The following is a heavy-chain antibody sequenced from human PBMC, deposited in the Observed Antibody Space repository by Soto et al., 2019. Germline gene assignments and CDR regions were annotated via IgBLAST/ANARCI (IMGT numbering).Heavy chain of an antibody. Sequence: SETLSLTCTVSGGSISSYYWSWIRQPPGKGLEWIGYIYYSGSTNYNPSLKSRVTISVDTSKNQFSLKLSSVTAADTAVYYCASLSGDSGYDFGPDALDIWGQGTMVTVSS. D-gene: IGHD5-12*01. CDR3: ASLSGDSGYDFGPDALDI. CDR1: GGSISSYY. V-gene: IGHV4-59*01. CDR2: IYYSGST. J-gene: IGHJ3*02.